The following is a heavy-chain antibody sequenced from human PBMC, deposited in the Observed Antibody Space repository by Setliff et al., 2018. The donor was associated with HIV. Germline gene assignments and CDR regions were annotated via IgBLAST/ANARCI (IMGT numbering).Heavy chain of an antibody. D-gene: IGHD6-19*01. Sequence: GESLKISCQGSGYSFSTYWIGWVRQVPGKGLEWMGIIYPGDSDSKYSPSFQGQVTFSADKSISTAYLQWTSLKASDTAIYYCARLGGGSGWYGLDCWGQGTLVTVSS. CDR2: IYPGDSDS. V-gene: IGHV5-51*01. J-gene: IGHJ4*02. CDR1: GYSFSTYW. CDR3: ARLGGGSGWYGLDC.